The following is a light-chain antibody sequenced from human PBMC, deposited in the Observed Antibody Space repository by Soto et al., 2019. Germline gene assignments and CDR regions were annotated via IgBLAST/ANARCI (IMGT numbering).Light chain of an antibody. J-gene: IGLJ1*01. CDR2: DVS. Sequence: QSALTQPASVSGSPGQSITISCTGTSSDVGGYNYVSWYQQHPGKAPKLMIYDVSNRPSGVSSRFSGSKSGNTASLTISGLQAEDEADYYCSSYTSSSTLDYVFRTGTKVTVL. V-gene: IGLV2-14*01. CDR1: SSDVGGYNY. CDR3: SSYTSSSTLDYV.